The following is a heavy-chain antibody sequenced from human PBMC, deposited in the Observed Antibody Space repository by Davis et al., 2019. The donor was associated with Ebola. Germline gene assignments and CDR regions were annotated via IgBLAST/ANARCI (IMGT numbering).Heavy chain of an antibody. D-gene: IGHD2-2*01. Sequence: PGGSLRLSCTVSGGSISSYYWSWIRQPPGKGLEWIGYIYYSGSTNYNPSLKSRVTISVDTSKNQFSLKLSSVTAADTAVYYCARVDIVVVPAATGPMEQGAYWFDPWGQGTLVTVSS. CDR1: GGSISSYY. V-gene: IGHV4-59*01. CDR2: IYYSGST. CDR3: ARVDIVVVPAATGPMEQGAYWFDP. J-gene: IGHJ5*02.